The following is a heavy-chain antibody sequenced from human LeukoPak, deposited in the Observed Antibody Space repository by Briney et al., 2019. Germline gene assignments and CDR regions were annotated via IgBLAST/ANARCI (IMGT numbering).Heavy chain of an antibody. CDR3: ARLAAAGKVNYYYYYMGV. D-gene: IGHD6-13*01. CDR2: IYPGDSDT. Sequence: GESLKISCKGSGYSFTSYWIGWVRQMPGKGLEWMGIIYPGDSDTRYSPSFQGQVTISADKSISTAYLQWSSLKASDTAMYYCARLAAAGKVNYYYYYMGVWGKGTTVTVSS. J-gene: IGHJ6*03. CDR1: GYSFTSYW. V-gene: IGHV5-51*01.